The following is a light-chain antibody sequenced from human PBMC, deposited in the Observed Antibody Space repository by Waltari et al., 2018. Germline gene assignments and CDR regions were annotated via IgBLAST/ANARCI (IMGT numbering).Light chain of an antibody. V-gene: IGKV3-11*01. CDR1: QSVSTF. Sequence: EVVLTQSPATLSLSPGERATLSCRASQSVSTFLAWYQQKPGQAPRLLIYHASNRAPGIPARFSGSGSGTDFTLTISTVEPEDFAGYYCQQRANWPPLTFGGGTKVEIK. CDR3: QQRANWPPLT. J-gene: IGKJ4*01. CDR2: HAS.